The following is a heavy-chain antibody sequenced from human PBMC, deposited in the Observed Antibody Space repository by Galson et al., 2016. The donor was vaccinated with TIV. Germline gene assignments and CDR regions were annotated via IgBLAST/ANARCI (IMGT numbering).Heavy chain of an antibody. Sequence: ETLSLTCTVSGVSITSSTYYWGWIRQPPGKGLEWVGSVYYNGDTYYNPSLKSRVTISVDTSKNQFSLKLNSVTAADTSIFYCARHGAWSWYFDLWGRGTLVTVSS. V-gene: IGHV4-39*01. CDR1: GVSITSSTYY. J-gene: IGHJ2*01. CDR3: ARHGAWSWYFDL. CDR2: VYYNGDT. D-gene: IGHD3-16*01.